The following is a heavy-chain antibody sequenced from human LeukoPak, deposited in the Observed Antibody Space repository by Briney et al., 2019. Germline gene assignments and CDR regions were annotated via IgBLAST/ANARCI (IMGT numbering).Heavy chain of an antibody. J-gene: IGHJ6*03. CDR2: IIPIFGTA. V-gene: IGHV1-69*05. Sequence: SVKVSCKASGYTFTGYYMHWVRQAPGQGLEWMGGIIPIFGTANYAQKFQGRVTITTDESTSTAYMELSSLRSEDTAVYYCARSGGPGCSSTSCYPSMYYYYYMDVWGKGTTVTVSS. D-gene: IGHD2-2*01. CDR3: ARSGGPGCSSTSCYPSMYYYYYMDV. CDR1: GYTFTGYY.